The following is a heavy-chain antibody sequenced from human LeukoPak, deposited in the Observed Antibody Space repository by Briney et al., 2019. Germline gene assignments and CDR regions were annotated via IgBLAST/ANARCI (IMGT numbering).Heavy chain of an antibody. Sequence: GGSLRLSCTASGFTFSSYAMTWVRQAPGKGLEWVSAMGGSGDSPKYADSVKGRFTVSRDSSKNMVYLQMNSLRPEDTAVYYCARDWSADYWGQGTLVTVSS. CDR2: MGGSGDSP. CDR3: ARDWSADY. V-gene: IGHV3-23*01. J-gene: IGHJ4*02. CDR1: GFTFSSYA.